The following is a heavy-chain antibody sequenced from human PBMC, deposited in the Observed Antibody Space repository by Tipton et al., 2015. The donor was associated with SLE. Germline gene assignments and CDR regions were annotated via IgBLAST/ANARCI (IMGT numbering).Heavy chain of an antibody. V-gene: IGHV4-34*01. CDR1: GGTFSGYY. J-gene: IGHJ4*02. CDR3: ARGLVGGGGFDY. Sequence: TLSLTCAVYGGTFSGYYWSWIRQPPGKGLEWIGEINHSGSTNYNPSLKSRVTISVGTSKNQFSLKLSSVTAADTAVYYCARGLVGGGGFDYWGQGTLVTVSS. CDR2: INHSGST. D-gene: IGHD3-16*01.